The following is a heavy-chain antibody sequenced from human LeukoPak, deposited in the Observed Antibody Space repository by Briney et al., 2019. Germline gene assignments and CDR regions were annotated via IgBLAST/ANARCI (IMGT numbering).Heavy chain of an antibody. V-gene: IGHV4-4*02. J-gene: IGHJ6*03. CDR2: IYHSGST. CDR1: GGSISSSNW. D-gene: IGHD5-12*01. Sequence: SETLSLTCAVSGGSISSSNWWSWVRQPPGKGLEWIGEIYHSGSTNYNPSLKSRVTISVDTSKNQFSLKLSSVTAADTAVYYCARRGYSGYDFRGYYYYMDVWGKGTTVTISS. CDR3: ARRGYSGYDFRGYYYYMDV.